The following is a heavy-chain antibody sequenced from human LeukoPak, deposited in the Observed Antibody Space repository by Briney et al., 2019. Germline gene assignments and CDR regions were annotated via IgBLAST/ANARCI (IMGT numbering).Heavy chain of an antibody. CDR3: ARDQGDQQWLNYDAFDI. Sequence: GGSLRLSCAASGFTFSSYSMNWVRQAPGKGLEWVANIKQDGSEKYYVDSVKGRFTISRDNAKNSLYLQMNSLRAEDTAVYYCARDQGDQQWLNYDAFDIWGQGTMVTVSS. J-gene: IGHJ3*02. D-gene: IGHD6-19*01. CDR1: GFTFSSYS. CDR2: IKQDGSEK. V-gene: IGHV3-7*01.